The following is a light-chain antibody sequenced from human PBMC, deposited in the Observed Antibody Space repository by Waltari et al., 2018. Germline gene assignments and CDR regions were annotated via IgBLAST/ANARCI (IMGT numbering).Light chain of an antibody. J-gene: IGLJ3*02. Sequence: QLVLTQSPSASASLGASVKLTCTLSSGHSSYAIAWHQQQPEKGPRSLMKLNSDGSHSKGDGIPDRFSGSSSGAERYLTISSLQSEDEADYYCQTWGTGIWVFGGGTKLTVL. CDR1: SGHSSYA. V-gene: IGLV4-69*01. CDR3: QTWGTGIWV. CDR2: LNSDGSH.